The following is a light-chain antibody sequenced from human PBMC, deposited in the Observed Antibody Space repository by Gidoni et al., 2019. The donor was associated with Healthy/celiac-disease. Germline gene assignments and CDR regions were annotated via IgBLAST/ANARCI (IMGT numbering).Light chain of an antibody. Sequence: DIQMTQSPSSLSASVGDRVTITCRASQSISSYLNWYQQKPGKAPKLLIYAASSLQSGVPSRFSGSGSGTDFTLNISSLQPEDFATYYCQQSYSTPFTCXPXTKVDIK. CDR3: QQSYSTPFT. J-gene: IGKJ3*01. CDR2: AAS. V-gene: IGKV1-39*01. CDR1: QSISSY.